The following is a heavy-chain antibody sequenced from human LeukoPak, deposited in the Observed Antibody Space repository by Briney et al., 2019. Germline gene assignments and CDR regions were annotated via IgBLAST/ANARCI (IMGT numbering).Heavy chain of an antibody. V-gene: IGHV3-23*01. D-gene: IGHD3-16*02. CDR1: GFTFSSYA. J-gene: IGHJ3*02. Sequence: GGSLRLSCAASGFTFSSYAMSWVRQAPGKGLEWVSAISGSGGSTYYADSVKGRFTISRDNSKNTLYLQMNSLRAEDTAVYYCAKDHDHDYVWGSYHYLYAFDIWGQGTMVTVSS. CDR3: AKDHDHDYVWGSYHYLYAFDI. CDR2: ISGSGGST.